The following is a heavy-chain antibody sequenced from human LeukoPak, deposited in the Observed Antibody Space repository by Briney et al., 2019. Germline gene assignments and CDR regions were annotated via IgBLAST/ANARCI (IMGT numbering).Heavy chain of an antibody. CDR3: ARDPVEWWELLGKNWFDP. J-gene: IGHJ5*02. V-gene: IGHV1-2*02. CDR1: GYTFTGYY. D-gene: IGHD1-26*01. CDR2: INPNSGGT. Sequence: ASVKVSRKASGYTFTGYYMHWVRQAPGQGLEWMGWINPNSGGTNYAQKFQGRVTMTRDTSISTAYMELSRLRSDDTAVYYCARDPVEWWELLGKNWFDPWGQGTLVTVSS.